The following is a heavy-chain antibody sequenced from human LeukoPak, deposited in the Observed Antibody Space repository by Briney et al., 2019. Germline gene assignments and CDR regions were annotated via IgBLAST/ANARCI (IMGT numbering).Heavy chain of an antibody. CDR2: IYYSGST. CDR1: GGSISSYY. D-gene: IGHD3-16*02. Sequence: PSETLSLTCTVSGGSISSYYWSWIRQPPGKGLEWIGYIYYSGSTNYNPSLKSRVTVSVDTSKNQFSLKLSSVPAADTAVYYCARGAVWGSYRTPFDYWGQGTLVTVSS. J-gene: IGHJ4*02. CDR3: ARGAVWGSYRTPFDY. V-gene: IGHV4-59*01.